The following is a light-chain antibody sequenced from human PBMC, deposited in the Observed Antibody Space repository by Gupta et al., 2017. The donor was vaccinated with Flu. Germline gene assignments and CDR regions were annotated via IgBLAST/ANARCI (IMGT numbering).Light chain of an antibody. CDR3: KQYYSSPRS. CDR1: QSLLYSSSNKNY. Sequence: DIVMTQSPDSLSVSLGERATINCRSSQSLLYSSSNKNYLAWYQQKAGQPPKLLIYWASTRESGVPDRFSDSGSGTDFTLSISSLQAEDVAVYYCKQYYSSPRSFGQGTRWKSN. J-gene: IGKJ1*01. V-gene: IGKV4-1*01. CDR2: WAS.